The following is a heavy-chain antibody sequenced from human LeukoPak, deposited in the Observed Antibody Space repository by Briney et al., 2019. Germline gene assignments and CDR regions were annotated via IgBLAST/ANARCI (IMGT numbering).Heavy chain of an antibody. V-gene: IGHV4-39*01. CDR1: ARSISSSSYY. CDR3: TRQTLGYCSVGSCFSLFYFDY. D-gene: IGHD2-15*01. J-gene: IGHJ4*02. CDR2: IYYSGRT. Sequence: PSETPSLTCTVSARSISSSSYYSGSIRQPPGKGLEWIGCIYYSGRTSYNPSLKSRLTISVDTSTNSFCLKLLSVPPADTSVYFCTRQTLGYCSVGSCFSLFYFDYWGQRTLVTVSS.